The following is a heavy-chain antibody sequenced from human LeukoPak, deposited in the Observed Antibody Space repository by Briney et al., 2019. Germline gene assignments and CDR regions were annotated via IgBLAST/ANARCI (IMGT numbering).Heavy chain of an antibody. J-gene: IGHJ5*02. CDR3: AKGPYSSSWYNWFDP. V-gene: IGHV3-23*01. D-gene: IGHD6-13*01. CDR1: GGSISSSSYY. CDR2: ISGSGGST. Sequence: PSETLSLTCTVSGGSISSSSYYWGWVRQAPGKGLEWVSAISGSGGSTYYADSVKGRFTISRDNSKNTLYLQMNSLRAEDTAVYYCAKGPYSSSWYNWFDPWGQGTLVTVSS.